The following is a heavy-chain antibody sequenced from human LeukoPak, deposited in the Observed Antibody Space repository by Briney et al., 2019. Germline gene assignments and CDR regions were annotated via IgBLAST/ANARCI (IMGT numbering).Heavy chain of an antibody. J-gene: IGHJ3*02. CDR3: ARDPEEGAFDI. Sequence: SGTLSLTCTVSGGSISSSSDYWGWIRQPPGKGLEWIGSIYYSGSTYYNPSLKSRVTISVDTSKNQFSLKLSSVTPADTAVYYCARDPEEGAFDIWGQGTMVTVFS. V-gene: IGHV4-39*07. CDR2: IYYSGST. CDR1: GGSISSSSDY.